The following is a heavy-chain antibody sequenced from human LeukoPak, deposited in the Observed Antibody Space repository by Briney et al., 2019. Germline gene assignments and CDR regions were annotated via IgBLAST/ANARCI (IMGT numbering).Heavy chain of an antibody. CDR1: GYYFTNYW. V-gene: IGHV5-51*01. J-gene: IGHJ4*02. CDR2: IYSGDSDT. D-gene: IGHD6-19*01. CDR3: ARAPQFSSGWYGPFDY. Sequence: GASLKISCKGSGYYFTNYWIGWIRQMPGKGLEWMGIIYSGDSDTRYSPSFQGQVTISADKSISTAYLQWSSLKASDTAMYYCARAPQFSSGWYGPFDYWGQGSLVTVSS.